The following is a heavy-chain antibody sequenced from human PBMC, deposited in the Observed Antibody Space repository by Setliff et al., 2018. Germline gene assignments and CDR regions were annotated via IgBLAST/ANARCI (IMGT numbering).Heavy chain of an antibody. Sequence: SETLSLTCTVSGDSISSGDYFWSWIRQPAGKGLEWIGRMYTSETTNYNPSLKSRVTMSVDTSKNQFSLKLCSVTAADTAVYYCAKEASSGWYFDYWGQGTLVTVSS. V-gene: IGHV4-61*02. CDR2: MYTSETT. CDR3: AKEASSGWYFDY. J-gene: IGHJ4*02. CDR1: GDSISSGDYF. D-gene: IGHD6-19*01.